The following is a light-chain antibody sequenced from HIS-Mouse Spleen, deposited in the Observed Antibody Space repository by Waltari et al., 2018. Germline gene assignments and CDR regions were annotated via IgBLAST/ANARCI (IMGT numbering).Light chain of an antibody. J-gene: IGLJ2*01. CDR3: QSADSSGTYVV. CDR1: ALPTPY. Sequence: SYELTQPPSVSVSPGQTARITCTGDALPTPYASWYPQKPGQAPVLVIYKDSERPSGIPERFSGSSSGTTVTLTISGVQAEDEADYYCQSADSSGTYVVFGGGTKLTVL. CDR2: KDS. V-gene: IGLV3-25*03.